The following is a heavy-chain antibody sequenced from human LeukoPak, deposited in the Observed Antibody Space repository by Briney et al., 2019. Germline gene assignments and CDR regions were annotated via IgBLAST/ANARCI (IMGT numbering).Heavy chain of an antibody. D-gene: IGHD5-12*01. CDR2: IYSGGST. Sequence: GGSLRLSCAASGFSVSSNYMRWVRQAPGKGLKWVSVIYSGGSTYYADSVKGRLTISRDNSKNTVYLQMNSLRAEDTAVYYCARDAPPIVATPIDHWGQGTLVTVSS. CDR3: ARDAPPIVATPIDH. CDR1: GFSVSSNY. J-gene: IGHJ4*02. V-gene: IGHV3-66*01.